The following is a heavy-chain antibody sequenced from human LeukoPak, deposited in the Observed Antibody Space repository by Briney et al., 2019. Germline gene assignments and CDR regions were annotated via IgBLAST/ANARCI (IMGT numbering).Heavy chain of an antibody. D-gene: IGHD6-19*01. CDR1: GYTFTSYG. J-gene: IGHJ4*02. V-gene: IGHV1-18*01. CDR2: IRAYNGNT. Sequence: ASLKVSCKASGYTFTSYGISWVRQAPGQGLERMGWIRAYNGNTNYAQKLQGRDTMTTDTSTSTAYMELRSLRSDDTAVYYCARGGTGSGWYGVPFDYWGQGTLVTVSS. CDR3: ARGGTGSGWYGVPFDY.